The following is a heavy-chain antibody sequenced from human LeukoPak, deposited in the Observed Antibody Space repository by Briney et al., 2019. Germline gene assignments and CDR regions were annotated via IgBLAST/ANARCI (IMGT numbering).Heavy chain of an antibody. J-gene: IGHJ4*02. D-gene: IGHD2-2*01. Sequence: GGSLRLPCTASGFSFSGYWMTWVRQTPGKGLEWVANINQDGSKKSYVDSVRGRFTISRDSAKNSLYLQMNSLRAEDTAVYYCSREHALGDFWGQGSLVTVSS. CDR2: INQDGSKK. CDR1: GFSFSGYW. CDR3: SREHALGDF. V-gene: IGHV3-7*01.